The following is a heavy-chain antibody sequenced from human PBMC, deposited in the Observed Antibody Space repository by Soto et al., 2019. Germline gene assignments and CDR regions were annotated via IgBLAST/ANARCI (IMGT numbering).Heavy chain of an antibody. J-gene: IGHJ4*02. D-gene: IGHD2-15*01. CDR1: GITFSPYW. V-gene: IGHV3-7*05. CDR3: VGGGSWVPDY. Sequence: EVQLVESGGGLVQPGGSLRLSCAVSGITFSPYWMNWVRQTPGKGLEWVAIIDQDGTEKIYVDSVKGRFTISRDNAKNSLYLQMTSLSVEDTAVYYCVGGGSWVPDYWGQGTRVTVSS. CDR2: IDQDGTEK.